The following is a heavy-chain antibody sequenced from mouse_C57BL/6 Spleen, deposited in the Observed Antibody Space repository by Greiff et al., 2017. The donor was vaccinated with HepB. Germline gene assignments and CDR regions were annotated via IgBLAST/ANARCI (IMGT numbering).Heavy chain of an antibody. J-gene: IGHJ2*01. V-gene: IGHV5-4*03. CDR3: ARAVFDY. D-gene: IGHD3-3*01. Sequence: EVNLVESGGGLVKPGGSLKLSCAASGFTFSSYAMSWVRQTPEKRLEWVATISDGGSYTYYPDNVKGRFTISRDNAKNNLYLQMSHLKSEDTAMYYCARAVFDYWGQGTTLTVSS. CDR1: GFTFSSYA. CDR2: ISDGGSYT.